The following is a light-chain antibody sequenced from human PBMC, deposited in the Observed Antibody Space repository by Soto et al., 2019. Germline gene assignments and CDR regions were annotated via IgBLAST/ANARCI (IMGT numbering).Light chain of an antibody. Sequence: QSVLTQPPSASGTPGQRVTISCSGSISNIGRNTVNWYQQLPGKAPKLLIYSNNQRPSGVPDRVSASKSGTSASLAISGLQSEDEADYYCAAWDDSLNGPSVFFGGGTKLTVL. CDR3: AAWDDSLNGPSVF. CDR2: SNN. CDR1: ISNIGRNT. J-gene: IGLJ2*01. V-gene: IGLV1-44*01.